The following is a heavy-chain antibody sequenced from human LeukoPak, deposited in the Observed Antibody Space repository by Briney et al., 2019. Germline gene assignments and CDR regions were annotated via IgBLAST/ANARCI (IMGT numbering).Heavy chain of an antibody. J-gene: IGHJ4*02. CDR2: ISGSGGST. D-gene: IGHD4-17*01. V-gene: IGHV3-23*01. CDR3: AKDPLEARGDYVDY. Sequence: GGSLRLSCAASGFTFSSYAMSWVRQAPGKGLEWVSAISGSGGSTYYADSVKGRSTISRDNSKNTLYLQMNSLRAEDTAVYYCAKDPLEARGDYVDYWGQGTLVTVSS. CDR1: GFTFSSYA.